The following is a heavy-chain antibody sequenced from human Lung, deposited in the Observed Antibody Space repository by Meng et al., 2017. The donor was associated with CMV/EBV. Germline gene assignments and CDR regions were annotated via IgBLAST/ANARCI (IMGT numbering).Heavy chain of an antibody. CDR2: ISPNRGDT. J-gene: IGHJ5*01. D-gene: IGHD2-2*01. CDR3: ARSRETSNTSWGWFDS. V-gene: IGHV1-2*06. CDR1: GYTITDYF. Sequence: GPLVLSAAEVKKPGASVTASCKAAGYTITDYFLHCARQAPGQGLEWMGRISPNRGDTNYAQNFQGNVTRTSDTSISTAYMDLNRLGSDDTAIYYCARSRETSNTSWGWFDSWGQGTLVTVSS.